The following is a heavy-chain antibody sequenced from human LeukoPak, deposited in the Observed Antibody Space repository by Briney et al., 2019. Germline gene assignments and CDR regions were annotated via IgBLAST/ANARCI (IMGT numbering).Heavy chain of an antibody. CDR1: GFTFSSYS. J-gene: IGHJ4*02. V-gene: IGHV3-48*01. CDR2: ISSSSSTI. CDR3: ARDSVGDYVRGSYRPFDY. Sequence: GGSLRLSCAASGFTFSSYSMNWVRQAPGKGLEWVSYISSSSSTIYYADSVKGRFTISRDNAKNSLYLQMNSLRAEDTAVYYCARDSVGDYVRGSYRPFDYWGQGTLVTVSS. D-gene: IGHD3-16*02.